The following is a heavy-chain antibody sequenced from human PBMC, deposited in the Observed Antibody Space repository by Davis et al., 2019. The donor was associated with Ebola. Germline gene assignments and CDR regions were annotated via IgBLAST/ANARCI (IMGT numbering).Heavy chain of an antibody. V-gene: IGHV4-30-4*01. CDR1: GGSIGSSTYY. CDR2: IYYSGST. J-gene: IGHJ5*02. CDR3: ARGRVVPAAMATRNWFDP. Sequence: PSETLSLTCTVSGGSIGSSTYYWSWIRQPPGKGLEWIGYIYYSGSTYYNPSLKSRVTISVDTSKNQFSLKLSSVTAADTAVYYCARGRVVPAAMATRNWFDPWGQGTLVTVSS. D-gene: IGHD2-2*01.